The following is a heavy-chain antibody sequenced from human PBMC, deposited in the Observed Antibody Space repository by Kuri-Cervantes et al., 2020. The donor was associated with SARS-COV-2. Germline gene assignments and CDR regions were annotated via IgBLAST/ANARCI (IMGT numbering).Heavy chain of an antibody. Sequence: GGSLRLSCTASGFTFSSYGMHWVRQAPGKGLEWVAVISYDGSNKYYAGSVKGRFTISRDNSKNTLYLQMNSLRAEDTAVYYCARAPDYGDYYYYGMDVWGQGTTVTVSS. V-gene: IGHV3-30*03. CDR1: GFTFSSYG. D-gene: IGHD4-17*01. CDR2: ISYDGSNK. CDR3: ARAPDYGDYYYYGMDV. J-gene: IGHJ6*02.